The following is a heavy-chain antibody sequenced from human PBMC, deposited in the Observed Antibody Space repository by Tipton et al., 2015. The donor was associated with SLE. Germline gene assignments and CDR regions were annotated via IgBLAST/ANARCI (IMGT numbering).Heavy chain of an antibody. D-gene: IGHD1-26*01. CDR3: ATGRGADGYYTYGLDV. CDR1: GGSMSSDTYY. CDR2: VSSRGSP. J-gene: IGHJ6*02. V-gene: IGHV4-61*09. Sequence: TLSLTCTVSGGSMSSDTYYWGWIRQPAGKGLECIGHVSSRGSPTYHPSLKSRVTISVDTSKNQFSLRLTSVTAADTAVYYCATGRGADGYYTYGLDVWGQGATVTVSS.